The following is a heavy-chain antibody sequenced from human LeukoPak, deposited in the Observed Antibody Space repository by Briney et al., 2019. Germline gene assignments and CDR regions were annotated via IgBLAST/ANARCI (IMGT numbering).Heavy chain of an antibody. J-gene: IGHJ6*02. CDR3: ARASLYYYYGMDV. CDR1: GGSISSYY. V-gene: IGHV4-59*01. Sequence: MTSETLSLTCTVSGGSISSYYWSWIRQPPGKGLEWIGYIYYSGSTNYNPSLKSRVTISVDTSKNQFSLKLSSVTAADTAVYYCARASLYYYYGMDVWGQGTTVTVSS. CDR2: IYYSGST.